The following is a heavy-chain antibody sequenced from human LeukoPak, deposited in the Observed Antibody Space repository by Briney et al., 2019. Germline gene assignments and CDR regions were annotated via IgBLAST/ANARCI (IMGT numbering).Heavy chain of an antibody. CDR2: ISAYNGNT. D-gene: IGHD2-21*02. CDR3: ARDSVTYCGGDCYYAPSFDY. V-gene: IGHV1-18*01. Sequence: ASVKVSCKASGYTFTSYGISWVRQAPGQGLEWMGWISAYNGNTNYAQKLQGRVTMTTDTSTSTAYMELRSLRSDDTAVYYCARDSVTYCGGDCYYAPSFDYWGQGTLATVSS. J-gene: IGHJ4*02. CDR1: GYTFTSYG.